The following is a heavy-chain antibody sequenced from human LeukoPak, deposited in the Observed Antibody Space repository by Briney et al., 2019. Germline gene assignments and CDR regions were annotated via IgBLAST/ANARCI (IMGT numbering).Heavy chain of an antibody. CDR2: INHSGST. CDR1: GGSFSGYY. CDR3: ARGLYYYDSSGYYYAGGHFGY. V-gene: IGHV4-34*01. Sequence: PSETLSLTCAVYGGSFSGYYWSWIRQPPGKGLEWIGEINHSGSTNYNPSLKSRVTISVDTSKNQFSLKLSSVTAADTAVYYCARGLYYYDSSGYYYAGGHFGYWGQGTLVTVSS. D-gene: IGHD3-22*01. J-gene: IGHJ4*02.